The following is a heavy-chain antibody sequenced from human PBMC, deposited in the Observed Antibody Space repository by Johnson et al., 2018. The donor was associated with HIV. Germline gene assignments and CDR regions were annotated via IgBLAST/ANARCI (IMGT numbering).Heavy chain of an antibody. V-gene: IGHV3-30*02. D-gene: IGHD6-19*01. CDR2: IRYDGSNK. J-gene: IGHJ3*02. CDR1: EFTVSSNY. Sequence: QLVESGGGLVQPGGSLRLSCAASEFTVSSNYMSWVRQAPGKGLEWVAFIRYDGSNKYYADSVKGRFTISRDNSKNTLYLQMKSLRAEDTAVYYCARDPPRRIAVADPKDGHDAFDIWGQGTMVTVSS. CDR3: ARDPPRRIAVADPKDGHDAFDI.